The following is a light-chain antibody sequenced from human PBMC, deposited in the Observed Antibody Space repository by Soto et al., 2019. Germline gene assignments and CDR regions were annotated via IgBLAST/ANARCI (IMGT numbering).Light chain of an antibody. CDR2: EVS. J-gene: IGLJ1*01. CDR3: SSYIDSSTRV. Sequence: QSVLTQPASVSGSPGQSITISCTGTSSDVGGYDYVSWYQQHPGKAPKLMIHEVSNRPSGVSNRFSASKSGNTASLTISGLQAEDEADYYCSSYIDSSTRVFGTGTKVTVL. V-gene: IGLV2-14*01. CDR1: SSDVGGYDY.